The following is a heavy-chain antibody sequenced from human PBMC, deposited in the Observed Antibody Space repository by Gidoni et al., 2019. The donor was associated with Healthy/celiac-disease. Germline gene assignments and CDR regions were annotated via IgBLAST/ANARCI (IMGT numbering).Heavy chain of an antibody. CDR1: GFTFEEYA. D-gene: IGHD3-22*01. CDR3: ARVLFGYYPYYFDY. Sequence: EVQLVESGGGVVRPGGSLRLSCAASGFTFEEYAMSWVRQAPGKGLVCVSGINWNGGTTGYADSVKGRFTISRDNAKNSLYLQMNTLRAEDTALYYCARVLFGYYPYYFDYWGQGTLVTVSS. CDR2: INWNGGTT. V-gene: IGHV3-20*04. J-gene: IGHJ4*02.